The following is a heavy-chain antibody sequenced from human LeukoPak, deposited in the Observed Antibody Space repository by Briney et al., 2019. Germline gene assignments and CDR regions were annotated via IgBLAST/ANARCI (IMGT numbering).Heavy chain of an antibody. CDR3: ATRARKGDA. Sequence: SETLSLTCAVSGGPISSSSYYWGWIRQPPGKGLEWIGSIYYSGSTYYNPSLKSRVTTSVDTSKNQFSLKLSSVTAADTAVYYCATRARKGDAWGQGTLVTVSS. CDR2: IYYSGST. CDR1: GGPISSSSYY. J-gene: IGHJ5*02. D-gene: IGHD6-6*01. V-gene: IGHV4-39*01.